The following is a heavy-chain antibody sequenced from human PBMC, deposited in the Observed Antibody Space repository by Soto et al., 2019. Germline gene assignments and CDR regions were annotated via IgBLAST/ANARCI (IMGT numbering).Heavy chain of an antibody. D-gene: IGHD2-21*01. J-gene: IGHJ4*02. Sequence: GGSLRLSCAASGFTFSSYSMNWVRQAPGKGLEWVSYISSSSYTIYYADSVKGRFTISRDNAKNSLYLQMNSLRAEDTAVYYCTADLPTPIPQVDHWGQGTLVTVSS. V-gene: IGHV3-48*04. CDR2: ISSSSYTI. CDR1: GFTFSSYS. CDR3: TADLPTPIPQVDH.